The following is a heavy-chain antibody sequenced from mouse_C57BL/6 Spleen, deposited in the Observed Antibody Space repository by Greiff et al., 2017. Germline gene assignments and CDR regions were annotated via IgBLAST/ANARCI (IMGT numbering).Heavy chain of an antibody. V-gene: IGHV1-74*01. Sequence: QVQLQQPGAELVKPGASVKVSCKASGYTFTSYWMHWVKQRPGPGLEWIGRIHPSDSATNSTPKFKGKATLTVDKSSSTAYMQLSSLTSEDSAVYYWAGALDGSSYEDAMDYWGQGTSVTVAS. CDR3: AGALDGSSYEDAMDY. CDR1: GYTFTSYW. D-gene: IGHD1-1*01. J-gene: IGHJ4*01. CDR2: IHPSDSAT.